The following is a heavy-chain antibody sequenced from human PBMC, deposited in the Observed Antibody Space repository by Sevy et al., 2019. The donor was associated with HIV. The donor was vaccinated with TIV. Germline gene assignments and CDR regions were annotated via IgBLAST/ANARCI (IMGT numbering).Heavy chain of an antibody. Sequence: GGSLRLSCAASGFTFSKYAMYWVRQAPGKGLEWMAVISYDGSNKQYADSVGGRFTISRDNSKNTLYLKLNSPRAEDTAVYYCATDSFGVIITDYFDYWGQGTLVTVSS. D-gene: IGHD3-3*01. J-gene: IGHJ4*02. V-gene: IGHV3-30*04. CDR1: GFTFSKYA. CDR2: ISYDGSNK. CDR3: ATDSFGVIITDYFDY.